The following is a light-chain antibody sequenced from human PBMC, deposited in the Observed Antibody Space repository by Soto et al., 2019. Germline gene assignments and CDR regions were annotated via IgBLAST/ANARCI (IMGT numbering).Light chain of an antibody. J-gene: IGKJ4*01. V-gene: IGKV1-33*01. Sequence: DIQMTQSPSSLSASVGDRVTITCQASQDISNYLNWYQQKPGKAPKLLIYDASNLETGVPSRFSGSGSGTDFTFTISSMQTEDIANYYCQQYDDIPRTFGGGPKVDIK. CDR3: QQYDDIPRT. CDR2: DAS. CDR1: QDISNY.